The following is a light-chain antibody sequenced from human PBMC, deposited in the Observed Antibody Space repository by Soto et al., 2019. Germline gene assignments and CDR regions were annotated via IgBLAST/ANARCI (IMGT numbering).Light chain of an antibody. CDR2: GAS. CDR1: QSVSSSQ. Sequence: EIVLTHSPGTLSLSPGESATLSCRASQSVSSSQVAWYQHKPGQAPRLLIYGASSRATGIPDRFSGVGSETDFTLTISRLEPEDFAVYYCQQYDTSPHTFGQGTKLEIK. CDR3: QQYDTSPHT. V-gene: IGKV3-20*01. J-gene: IGKJ2*01.